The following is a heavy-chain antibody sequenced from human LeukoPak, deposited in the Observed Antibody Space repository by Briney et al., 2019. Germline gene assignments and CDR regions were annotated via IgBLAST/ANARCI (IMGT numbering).Heavy chain of an antibody. CDR2: IYYSGST. V-gene: IGHV4-39*01. Sequence: SETLSLTCTASGGSISSSSYYWGWIRQPPGKGLEWIGSIYYSGSTYYNPSLKSRVTMSVDTSKNQFSLKLTSVTAADAAVYYCAGPNFYHMDVWGEGTTVTVSS. CDR3: AGPNFYHMDV. CDR1: GGSISSSSYY. J-gene: IGHJ6*03.